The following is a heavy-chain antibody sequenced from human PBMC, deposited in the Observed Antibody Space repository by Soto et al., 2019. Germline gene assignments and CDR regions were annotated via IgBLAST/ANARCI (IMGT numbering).Heavy chain of an antibody. CDR1: GYTFTSYG. CDR2: ISAYDGYT. CDR3: ARGGFYDSSGARNYYYYGMNV. V-gene: IGHV1-18*01. J-gene: IGHJ6*02. Sequence: QVQLVQSGAEVKKPGASVKVSYKASGYTFTSYGINWVRQAPGQGLEWLGWISAYDGYTNYAQILQGRVSMTTDTSTKTAYMELRSLRSDDTAMYYCARGGFYDSSGARNYYYYGMNVWGQGTTVTVSS. D-gene: IGHD3-22*01.